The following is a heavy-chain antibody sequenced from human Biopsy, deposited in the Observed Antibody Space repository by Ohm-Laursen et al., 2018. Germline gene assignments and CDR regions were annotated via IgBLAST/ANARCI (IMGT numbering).Heavy chain of an antibody. CDR3: ARHPTGFWFDP. V-gene: IGHV4-39*01. CDR1: GDSISASTTSY. J-gene: IGHJ5*02. Sequence: SETLSLTCSVSGDSISASTTSYWAWLRQPPGKGLEWIGSIYNSETTFYNPSLKSRVAISVDTSTNQFSLKVSSVTAADTVLYYCARHPTGFWFDPWGHGTLVTVSS. CDR2: IYNSETT.